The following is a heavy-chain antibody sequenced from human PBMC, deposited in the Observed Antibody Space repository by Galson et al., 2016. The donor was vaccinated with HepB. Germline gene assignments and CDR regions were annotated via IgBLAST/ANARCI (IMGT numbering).Heavy chain of an antibody. CDR3: ASDRSRSGNSYNWFDP. CDR2: INPSNGGT. Sequence: SVKVSCKASGHTLTGYFIHWVRQAPGQGLEWMGRINPSNGGTNYAQKFQGRVTMTRDTSISTAYMELNRLKSDDTAVYFCASDRSRSGNSYNWFDPWGQGTLVTVSS. D-gene: IGHD3-10*01. CDR1: GHTLTGYF. V-gene: IGHV1-2*06. J-gene: IGHJ5*02.